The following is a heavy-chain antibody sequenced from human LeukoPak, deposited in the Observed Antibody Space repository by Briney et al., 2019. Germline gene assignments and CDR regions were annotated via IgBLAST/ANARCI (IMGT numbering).Heavy chain of an antibody. CDR2: ISAYNGNT. J-gene: IGHJ5*02. V-gene: IGHV1-18*01. CDR1: GYTFTSYG. Sequence: GASVKVSCKASGYTFTSYGISWVRQAPGQGLEWMGWISAYNGNTNYAQKLQGRVTMATDTSTSTAYMELRSLRSDDTAVYYCARGSGIVAVPAAIYWFDPWGQGTLVTVSS. CDR3: ARGSGIVAVPAAIYWFDP. D-gene: IGHD2-2*01.